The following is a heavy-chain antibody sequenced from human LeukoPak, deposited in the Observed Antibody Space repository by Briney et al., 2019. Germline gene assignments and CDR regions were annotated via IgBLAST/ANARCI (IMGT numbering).Heavy chain of an antibody. CDR3: ARGVGYNRFDY. D-gene: IGHD3-10*01. Sequence: PSETLSLTCTVSGGSISSYYWSWIRQPPGKGLEWIGYIYYSGSTNYNPSLKSRVTISVDTSKNQFSLKLGSVTAADTAVYHCARGVGYNRFDYWGQGTLVTVSS. J-gene: IGHJ4*02. CDR1: GGSISSYY. V-gene: IGHV4-59*12. CDR2: IYYSGST.